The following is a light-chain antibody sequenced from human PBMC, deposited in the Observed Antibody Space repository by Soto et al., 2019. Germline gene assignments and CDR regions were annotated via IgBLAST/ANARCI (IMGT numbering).Light chain of an antibody. CDR2: EVS. V-gene: IGLV2-14*01. Sequence: QSVLTQPASVSGSPGQSITISCTGTSSDVGGYNYVSWYQQHPGKAPKVMIYEVSNRPSGVSNRFSGSKSGNTASLTISGPQAEDEADYYCSSYTSSTTWVFGGGTKLTVL. CDR3: SSYTSSTTWV. CDR1: SSDVGGYNY. J-gene: IGLJ3*02.